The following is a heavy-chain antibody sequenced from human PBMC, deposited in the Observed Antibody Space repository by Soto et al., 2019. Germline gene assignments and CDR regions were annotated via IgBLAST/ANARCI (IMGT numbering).Heavy chain of an antibody. CDR1: GYTFTSYY. V-gene: IGHV1-46*01. D-gene: IGHD3-3*01. CDR2: INPSGGYT. Sequence: QVQLVQSGAEVKKPGASVKVSCQTSGYTFTSYYIHWVRQAPGQGLAWMGIINPSGGYTKYSKKFPDRVTMTRDAATNIVYMELISLTSEDTAVYFCARSRSMGDWSASVTTYASGMDVWGQGTTVTVSS. J-gene: IGHJ6*02. CDR3: ARSRSMGDWSASVTTYASGMDV.